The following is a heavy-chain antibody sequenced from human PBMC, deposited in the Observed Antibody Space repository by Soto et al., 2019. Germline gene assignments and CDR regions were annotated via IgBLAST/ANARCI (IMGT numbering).Heavy chain of an antibody. J-gene: IGHJ5*02. Sequence: PSETLSLTCAVYGGSFSGYYWSWIRQPPGKGLEWIGEINHSGSTNYNPSLKSRVSISLDTSKNQFSLKLSSVTAADTAAYYSARGPIAAAGGPSPPLSCFGPWGQGTRVTVSS. CDR3: ARGPIAAAGGPSPPLSCFGP. CDR1: GGSFSGYY. D-gene: IGHD6-25*01. V-gene: IGHV4-34*01. CDR2: INHSGST.